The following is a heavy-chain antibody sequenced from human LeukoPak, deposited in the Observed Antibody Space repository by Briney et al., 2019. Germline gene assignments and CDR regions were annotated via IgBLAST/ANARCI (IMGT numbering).Heavy chain of an antibody. CDR2: IKSKTDGGTT. Sequence: RGSLRLSCAASGFTFSNAWMSWVRQAPGKGLEWVGRIKSKTDGGTTDYAAPVKGRFTISRDDSKNTLYLQMNSLKTEDTAVYYCTTDLGLNYYFDYWGQGTLVTVSS. V-gene: IGHV3-15*01. CDR3: TTDLGLNYYFDY. J-gene: IGHJ4*02. CDR1: GFTFSNAW. D-gene: IGHD7-27*01.